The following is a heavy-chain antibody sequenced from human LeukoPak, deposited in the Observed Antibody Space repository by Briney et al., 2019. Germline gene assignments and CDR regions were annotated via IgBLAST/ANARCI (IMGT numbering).Heavy chain of an antibody. CDR1: GGSFSGYY. CDR3: ARKGLTKPLSVAVDFDS. Sequence: SETLSLTCAVYGGSFSGYYWSWIRQPPGKGLEWIGEINHSGSTNYSPSLKSRVTISVDTSKNQFSLKLSSVTAADTAVYYCARKGLTKPLSVAVDFDSWAQGTLATVSS. CDR2: INHSGST. D-gene: IGHD6-19*01. J-gene: IGHJ4*02. V-gene: IGHV4-34*01.